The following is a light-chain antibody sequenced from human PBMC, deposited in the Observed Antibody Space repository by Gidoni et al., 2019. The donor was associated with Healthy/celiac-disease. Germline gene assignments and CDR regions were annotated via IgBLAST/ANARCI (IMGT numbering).Light chain of an antibody. J-gene: IGLJ2*01. Sequence: SSELTQDPDVSVALGQTVRITCQGDSLRSYYASWYQQKPVQAPVLVIYGKNNRPSGIPDRFSGSSSGNTASLTITGAQAEDEAYYYCNSRDSSGNHLVVFGGGTKLTVL. CDR2: GKN. CDR3: NSRDSSGNHLVV. CDR1: SLRSYY. V-gene: IGLV3-19*01.